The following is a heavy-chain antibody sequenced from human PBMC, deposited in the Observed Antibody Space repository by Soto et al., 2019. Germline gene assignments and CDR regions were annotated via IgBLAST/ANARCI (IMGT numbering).Heavy chain of an antibody. Sequence: GGSLRLSCAASGFTLSDYHMSWIRQAPGKGLEWVSYISSSGSTIYYADSVKGRFTISRDNTKNSLYLQMNSLRAEDTAVYYYARCSGRDSSAYGMDVLGQGATVTVSS. CDR3: ARCSGRDSSAYGMDV. J-gene: IGHJ6*02. V-gene: IGHV3-11*01. CDR2: ISSSGSTI. CDR1: GFTLSDYH. D-gene: IGHD6-19*01.